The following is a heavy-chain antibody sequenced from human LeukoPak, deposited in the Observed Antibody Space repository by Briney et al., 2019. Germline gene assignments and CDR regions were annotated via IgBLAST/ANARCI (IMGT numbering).Heavy chain of an antibody. Sequence: GGSLRLSCAASGFTFSNYAMSWVHQAPGKGLEWVSALGGSGISTYYADSVKGRFTISRDNSRNTLYLQMNSLRAEDTAVYYCAKRTGDYFDYWGQGTLVTVS. J-gene: IGHJ4*02. CDR1: GFTFSNYA. V-gene: IGHV3-23*01. CDR3: AKRTGDYFDY. CDR2: LGGSGIST. D-gene: IGHD3/OR15-3a*01.